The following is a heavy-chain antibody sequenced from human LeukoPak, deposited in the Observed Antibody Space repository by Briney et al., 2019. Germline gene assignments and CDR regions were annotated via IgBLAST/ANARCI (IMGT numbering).Heavy chain of an antibody. CDR3: ARTPGTGHDGLDV. D-gene: IGHD2-8*02. J-gene: IGHJ3*01. Sequence: PGGSLRLSCAASGFTFSNYAMSWVRQAPGKGLEWVSVIYSGGSTYYADSVKGRFTISRDNSENTLFLQMNSLRAEDTAMYYCARTPGTGHDGLDVWGQGTTVTVSS. V-gene: IGHV3-23*03. CDR2: IYSGGST. CDR1: GFTFSNYA.